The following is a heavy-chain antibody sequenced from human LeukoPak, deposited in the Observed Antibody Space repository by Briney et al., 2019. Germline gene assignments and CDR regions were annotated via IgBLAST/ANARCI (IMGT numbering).Heavy chain of an antibody. J-gene: IGHJ4*02. CDR3: ARALLSDIVVVPAAISFGY. CDR2: VSSSSSYI. D-gene: IGHD2-2*02. V-gene: IGHV3-21*01. Sequence: GGSLRLSCAASGFTFSSYSMNWVRQAPGKGLEWVSSVSSSSSYIYYADSVKGRFTISRDNAKNSLYLQMNSLRAEDTAVYYCARALLSDIVVVPAAISFGYWGQGTLVTVSS. CDR1: GFTFSSYS.